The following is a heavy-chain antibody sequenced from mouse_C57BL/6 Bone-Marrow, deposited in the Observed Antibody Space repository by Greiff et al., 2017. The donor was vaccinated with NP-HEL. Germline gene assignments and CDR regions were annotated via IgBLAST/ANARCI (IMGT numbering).Heavy chain of an antibody. V-gene: IGHV1-76*01. CDR1: GYTFTDYY. J-gene: IGHJ1*03. CDR3: ARKVYYYGSSDWYFDV. CDR2: IYPGSGNT. Sequence: LVESGAELVRPGASVKLSCKASGYTFTDYYINWVKQRPGQGLEWIARIYPGSGNTYYNEKFKGKATLTAEKSSSTDYMQLSSLTSEDSAVYFCARKVYYYGSSDWYFDVWGTGTTVTVSS. D-gene: IGHD1-1*01.